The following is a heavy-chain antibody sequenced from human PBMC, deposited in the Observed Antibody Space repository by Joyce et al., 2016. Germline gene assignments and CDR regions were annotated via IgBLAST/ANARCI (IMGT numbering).Heavy chain of an antibody. CDR1: GGSIKTYY. Sequence: QVQLQESGPGLVEPSETLSLTCNVSGGSIKTYYWSWIRQPPGKGLEWIGHASDSGSTNYSPSLKSRVTISVDTSKNLLSLNMKSVTAADTGVYYCARAYLTGFTTSWYLGFWGQGARVTVSS. J-gene: IGHJ4*02. CDR3: ARAYLTGFTTSWYLGF. V-gene: IGHV4-59*01. D-gene: IGHD4-23*01. CDR2: ASDSGST.